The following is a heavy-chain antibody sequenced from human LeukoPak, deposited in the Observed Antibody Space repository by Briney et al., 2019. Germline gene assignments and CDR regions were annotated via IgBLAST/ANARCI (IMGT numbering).Heavy chain of an antibody. Sequence: PSETLSLTCTVSGGSISSGPYYWGWIRQPPGKGLEWIGSMYYSGDTYYKPSLQSRVTISGDPSKNQFSLKLSSVTAADTAVYHCARLRATLTVVVTLFDSWGQGTLVTVSS. D-gene: IGHD3-22*01. CDR2: MYYSGDT. CDR3: ARLRATLTVVVTLFDS. J-gene: IGHJ4*02. V-gene: IGHV4-39*01. CDR1: GGSISSGPYY.